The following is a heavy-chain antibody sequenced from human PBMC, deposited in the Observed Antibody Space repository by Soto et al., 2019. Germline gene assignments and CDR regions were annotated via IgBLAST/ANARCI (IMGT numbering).Heavy chain of an antibody. Sequence: ASVKVSCKASGYTFTSYYMHWVRQAPGQGLEWMGIINPSGGSTSYAQKFQGRVTMTRDTSTSTVYMELSSLRFEVTAVYYCAREILDYGGMDVWGQGTTVTVSS. CDR1: GYTFTSYY. CDR3: AREILDYGGMDV. CDR2: INPSGGST. J-gene: IGHJ6*02. V-gene: IGHV1-46*01.